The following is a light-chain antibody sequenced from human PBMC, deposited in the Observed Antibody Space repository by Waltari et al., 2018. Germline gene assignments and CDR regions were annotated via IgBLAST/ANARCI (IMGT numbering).Light chain of an antibody. J-gene: IGLJ3*02. CDR1: SAHSSYA. V-gene: IGLV4-69*01. Sequence: QLVVTQSPSASASLGASAKLTCTLSSAHSSYAIAWHQQQREKGPRYLLRLNSDGSQSKGHGFPDRFSGSSSGSERYLTIASLQSEDEADYYCQTWGTDMWVFGGGTKLTAL. CDR3: QTWGTDMWV. CDR2: LNSDGSQ.